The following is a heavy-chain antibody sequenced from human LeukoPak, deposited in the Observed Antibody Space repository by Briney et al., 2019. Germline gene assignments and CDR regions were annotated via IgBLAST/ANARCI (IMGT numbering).Heavy chain of an antibody. D-gene: IGHD2-2*02. Sequence: SETLSLTCAVYGGSFSGYYWSWIRQPPGKGLEWIGEINHSGSTNYNPSLKSRVTISVGTSKNQFSLKLSSVTAADTAVYYCARWAVVVPAAIKGYYYGMDVWGQGTTVTVSS. CDR2: INHSGST. J-gene: IGHJ6*02. CDR1: GGSFSGYY. CDR3: ARWAVVVPAAIKGYYYGMDV. V-gene: IGHV4-34*01.